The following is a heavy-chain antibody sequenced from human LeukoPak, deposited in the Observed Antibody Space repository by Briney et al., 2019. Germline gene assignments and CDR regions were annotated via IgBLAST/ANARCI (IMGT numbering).Heavy chain of an antibody. J-gene: IGHJ4*02. CDR1: GFTFSSCS. CDR3: ARGGIGSSWFQYYFDY. D-gene: IGHD6-13*01. Sequence: GGSLRLSCAASGFTFSSCSMNWVRQAPGKGLEWVSSISSSSSYIYYADSVKGRFTISRDNAKNSLYLQMNSLRAEDTAVYYCARGGIGSSWFQYYFDYWGQGTLVTVSS. V-gene: IGHV3-21*01. CDR2: ISSSSSYI.